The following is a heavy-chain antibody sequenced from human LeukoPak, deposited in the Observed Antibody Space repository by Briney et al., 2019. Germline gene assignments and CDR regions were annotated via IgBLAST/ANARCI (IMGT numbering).Heavy chain of an antibody. CDR3: ARIGTHVGQTDY. CDR2: ISSSGHMI. D-gene: IGHD1-26*01. Sequence: GGSLRLSCVASGFIFSNHEMYWVRQAPGKGLEWLSYISSSGHMIYYADSVKGRFTVSRDNAKNSLYLQMNPLRDEDTALYYCARIGTHVGQTDYWGQGTLVTVSS. V-gene: IGHV3-48*03. J-gene: IGHJ4*02. CDR1: GFIFSNHE.